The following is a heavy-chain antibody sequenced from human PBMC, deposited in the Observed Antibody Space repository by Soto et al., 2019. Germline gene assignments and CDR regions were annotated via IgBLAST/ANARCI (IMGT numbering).Heavy chain of an antibody. J-gene: IGHJ6*02. D-gene: IGHD3-3*01. Sequence: PGGSRRLSCAASGFTFSSYEMNWVRQAPGKGLEWVANIKQDGSEKYYVDSVKGRFTISRDNAKNSLYLQMNSLRAEDTAVYYCARPGGFWSGYSDYYYYGMDVWGQGNTVTVCS. CDR2: IKQDGSEK. CDR1: GFTFSSYE. V-gene: IGHV3-7*03. CDR3: ARPGGFWSGYSDYYYYGMDV.